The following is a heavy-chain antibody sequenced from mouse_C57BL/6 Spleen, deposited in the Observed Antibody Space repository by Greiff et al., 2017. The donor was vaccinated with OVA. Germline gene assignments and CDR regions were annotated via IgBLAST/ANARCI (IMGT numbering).Heavy chain of an antibody. V-gene: IGHV5-4*01. CDR2: ISDGGSYT. Sequence: EVQRVESGGGLVKPGGSLKLSCAASGFTFSSYAMSWVRQTPEKRLEWVATISDGGSYTYYPDNVKGRFTISRDNAKNNLYLQMSHLKSEDTARYYCARDRSYGSLDYWGQGTTLTVSS. D-gene: IGHD1-1*01. CDR1: GFTFSSYA. CDR3: ARDRSYGSLDY. J-gene: IGHJ2*01.